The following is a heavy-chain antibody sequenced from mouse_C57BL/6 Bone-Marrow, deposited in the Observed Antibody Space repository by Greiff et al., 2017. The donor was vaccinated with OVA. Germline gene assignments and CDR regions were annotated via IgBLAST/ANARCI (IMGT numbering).Heavy chain of an antibody. CDR1: GFTFSSYG. V-gene: IGHV5-6*02. D-gene: IGHD1-1*01. J-gene: IGHJ2*01. CDR3: ARQYYGSSYGVDY. Sequence: DVKLVESGGDLVKPGGSLKLSCAASGFTFSSYGMSWVRQTPDKRLEWVATISSGGSYTYYPDSVKGRFTISRANAKNTLYLQMSSLKSEDTAMYYCARQYYGSSYGVDYWGQGTTLTVSS. CDR2: ISSGGSYT.